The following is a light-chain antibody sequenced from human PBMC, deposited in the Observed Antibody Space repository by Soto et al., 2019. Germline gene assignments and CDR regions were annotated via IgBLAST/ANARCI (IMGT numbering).Light chain of an antibody. Sequence: EIVLTQSPGTLSLSPGERATLSCRASQSVSSSYLAWYQQKPGQAPRLLIYGASSRATGIPDRFSGSGSGTVFTLTISRLEPEDFAVYYCQQDGSSPTFGQGTKVEIK. CDR2: GAS. CDR1: QSVSSSY. J-gene: IGKJ1*01. CDR3: QQDGSSPT. V-gene: IGKV3-20*01.